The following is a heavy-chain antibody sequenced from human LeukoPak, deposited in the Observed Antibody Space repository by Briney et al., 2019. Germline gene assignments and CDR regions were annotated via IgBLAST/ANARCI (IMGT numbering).Heavy chain of an antibody. CDR1: GYSLSSGYY. D-gene: IGHD3-3*01. CDR3: ARDMYYDFWSGRSDAFDI. V-gene: IGHV4-38-2*02. J-gene: IGHJ3*02. Sequence: SETLSLTCTVSGYSLSSGYYWGWIRQPPGKGLDWIGHIYHSGSTYYNPSLKSRVTISVDTSKNQFSLKLSSVTAADTAVYYCARDMYYDFWSGRSDAFDIWGQGTMVTVSS. CDR2: IYHSGST.